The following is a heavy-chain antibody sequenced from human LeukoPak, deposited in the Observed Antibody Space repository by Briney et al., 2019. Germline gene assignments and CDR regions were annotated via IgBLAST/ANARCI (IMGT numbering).Heavy chain of an antibody. D-gene: IGHD3-16*01. CDR1: GFTFGNSA. V-gene: IGHV3-23*01. CDR3: ARGLTGDFY. J-gene: IGHJ4*02. Sequence: GGSLRLSCTASGFTFGNSAMSWVRQAPGEGLEWVSTISGRGGDTYYADSVKGRFTISRDNSRSTLYLQMNSLRAEDTAVYYCARGLTGDFYWGQGTLVTVSS. CDR2: ISGRGGDT.